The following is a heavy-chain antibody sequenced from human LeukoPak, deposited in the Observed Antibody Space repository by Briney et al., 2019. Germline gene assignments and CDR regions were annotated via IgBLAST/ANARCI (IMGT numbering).Heavy chain of an antibody. CDR3: AKDRSCSGGSCYYDY. J-gene: IGHJ4*02. Sequence: GGSLRLSCAASGFTFSSYAMSWVRQAPGKGLEWASAISGSGGSTYYADSVKGRFTISRDNSKNTLYLQMNSLRAEDTAVYYCAKDRSCSGGSCYYDYWGQGILVTVSS. CDR1: GFTFSSYA. V-gene: IGHV3-23*01. CDR2: ISGSGGST. D-gene: IGHD2-15*01.